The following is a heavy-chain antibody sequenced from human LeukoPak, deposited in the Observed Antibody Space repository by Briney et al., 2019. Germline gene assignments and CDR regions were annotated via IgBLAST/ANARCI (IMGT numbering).Heavy chain of an antibody. V-gene: IGHV4-39*07. J-gene: IGHJ3*02. CDR1: GGSISGSSSY. D-gene: IGHD6-19*01. Sequence: SETLSLTCSVSGGSISGSSSYWGWIRQPPGKGLEWIGSIYYSGSTYDNPALKSRVTISVDTSKNQFSLKLSSVTAADTAVYYCARAVAGDDAFDIWGQGTTVTIS. CDR3: ARAVAGDDAFDI. CDR2: IYYSGST.